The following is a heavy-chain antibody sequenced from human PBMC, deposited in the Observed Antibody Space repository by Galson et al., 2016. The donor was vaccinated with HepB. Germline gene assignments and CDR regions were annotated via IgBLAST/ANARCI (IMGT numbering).Heavy chain of an antibody. CDR1: GDSITGYH. V-gene: IGHV4-59*01. CDR2: AYYSEGT. J-gene: IGHJ6*02. Sequence: SETLSLTCTVPGDSITGYHWSWIRQPPGKGLEWIGYAYYSEGTNYNRNIKSRVTISIDTSKSQFSLRLRYVTAADTSVYYCARDRVNMGTIRGYGMDVCGQGTTVTFSS. D-gene: IGHD5-24*01. CDR3: ARDRVNMGTIRGYGMDV.